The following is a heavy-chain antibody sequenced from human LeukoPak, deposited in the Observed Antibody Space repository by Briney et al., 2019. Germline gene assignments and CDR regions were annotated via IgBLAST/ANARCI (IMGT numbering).Heavy chain of an antibody. V-gene: IGHV1-2*02. J-gene: IGHJ4*02. CDR3: AREACGGDCSELDY. Sequence: ASVKVSCKASGYTFTGYYMHWVRQAPGQGLEWMGWIDPNSGGTNYAQKFQGRVTMTRDTSISTAYMELSRLRSDDTAVYYCAREACGGDCSELDYWGQGTLVTDSS. CDR1: GYTFTGYY. CDR2: IDPNSGGT. D-gene: IGHD2-21*01.